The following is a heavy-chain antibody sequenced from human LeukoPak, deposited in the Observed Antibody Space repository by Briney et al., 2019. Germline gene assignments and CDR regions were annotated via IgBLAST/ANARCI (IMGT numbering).Heavy chain of an antibody. CDR1: GGSISSGGYY. CDR2: IYHSGST. J-gene: IGHJ6*02. D-gene: IGHD2-21*01. CDR3: ARGLLLDV. V-gene: IGHV4-31*03. Sequence: PSETLSLTCTVSGGSISSGGYYWSWIRQLPGKGLEWIGYIYHSGSTYYNPSLESRVTISVDTSKNQFSLRLSSVTAADTAVYYCARGLLLDVWGQGTTVTVSS.